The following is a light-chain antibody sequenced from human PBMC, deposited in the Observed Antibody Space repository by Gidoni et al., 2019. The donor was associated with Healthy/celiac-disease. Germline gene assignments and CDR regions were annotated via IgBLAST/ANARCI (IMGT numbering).Light chain of an antibody. CDR2: DAS. CDR1: QSASSY. Sequence: EILLTQSPATLPLSPGERAPLSRRASQSASSYLACYQQKPRQAPRLLIYDASNRAAGIPAGFSGSGSGTDFTLTISSLEPEDFAVYYCQQRSNWPPTFGGGTKVEIK. V-gene: IGKV3-11*01. CDR3: QQRSNWPPT. J-gene: IGKJ4*01.